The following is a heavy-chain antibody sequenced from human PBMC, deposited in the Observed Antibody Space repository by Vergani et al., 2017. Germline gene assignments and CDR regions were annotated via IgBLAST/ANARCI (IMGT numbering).Heavy chain of an antibody. CDR2: ISGSGGST. CDR1: GFTFSSYA. Sequence: EVQLLESGGGLVQPGGSLRLSCADSGFTFSSYAMSWVRQAPGKGLEWVSAISGSGGSTYYADFVKGRFTISRDNSKNTLYLQMNSLRAEDTAVYYCAKVRVVPAAIGYYYYYYYMDVWSKGTTVTVYS. D-gene: IGHD2-2*01. V-gene: IGHV3-23*01. CDR3: AKVRVVPAAIGYYYYYYYMDV. J-gene: IGHJ6*03.